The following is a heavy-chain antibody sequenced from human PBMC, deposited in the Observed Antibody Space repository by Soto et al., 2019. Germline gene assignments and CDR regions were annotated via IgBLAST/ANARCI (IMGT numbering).Heavy chain of an antibody. J-gene: IGHJ3*01. Sequence: DVQLVESGGGLVQPGGARRVSCAASGFSFSNYAMNWVRQAPGKGLEWVSYISIGSGSIFYADSVKGRFTISRDDAKNSLSIQMNAQRDEDTAVYYSVRDDRCAFDFWGQGTMVTVSS. V-gene: IGHV3-48*02. CDR3: VRDDRCAFDF. CDR1: GFSFSNYA. CDR2: ISIGSGSI. D-gene: IGHD3-22*01.